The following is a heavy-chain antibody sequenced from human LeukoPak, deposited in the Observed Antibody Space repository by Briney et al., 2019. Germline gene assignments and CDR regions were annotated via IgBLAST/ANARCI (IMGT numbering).Heavy chain of an antibody. V-gene: IGHV1-8*03. CDR2: MNPNSGNT. D-gene: IGHD2-15*01. CDR1: GYTFTSYD. J-gene: IGHJ5*02. Sequence: ASVKVSCKASGYTFTSYDINWVRQATGQGLEWMGWMNPNSGNTGYAQKFQGRVTITRNTSISTAYMELSSLRSEDTAVYYCARDLDGEYCSGGSCFVWFDPWGQGTLVSVSS. CDR3: ARDLDGEYCSGGSCFVWFDP.